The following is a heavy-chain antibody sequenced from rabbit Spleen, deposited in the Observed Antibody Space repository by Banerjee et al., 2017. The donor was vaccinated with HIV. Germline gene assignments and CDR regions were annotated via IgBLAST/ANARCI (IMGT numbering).Heavy chain of an antibody. Sequence: QEQLEESGGGLVKPEGSLTLTCKASGFSFSDRDVMCWVRQAPGKGLEWIACINTATGKPVYASWAKGRFTISRTSSTTVALQMTSLTDADTATYFCGRSYIGKAITSLNLWGPGTLVTVS. D-gene: IGHD1-1*01. CDR1: GFSFSDRDV. CDR2: INTATGKP. V-gene: IGHV1S45*01. J-gene: IGHJ4*01. CDR3: GRSYIGKAITSLNL.